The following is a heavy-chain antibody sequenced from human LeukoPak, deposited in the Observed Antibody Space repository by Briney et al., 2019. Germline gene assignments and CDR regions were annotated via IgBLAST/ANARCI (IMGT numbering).Heavy chain of an antibody. Sequence: ASVKVSCKASGYTFTSYARHWVRQAPGQRLEWMGWINAGNGNTKYSQKFQGRVTITRDTSASTAYMELSSLRSEDTAVYYCARETPGYDYALDYWGQGTLVTVSS. CDR1: GYTFTSYA. CDR2: INAGNGNT. J-gene: IGHJ4*02. CDR3: ARETPGYDYALDY. V-gene: IGHV1-3*01. D-gene: IGHD3-16*01.